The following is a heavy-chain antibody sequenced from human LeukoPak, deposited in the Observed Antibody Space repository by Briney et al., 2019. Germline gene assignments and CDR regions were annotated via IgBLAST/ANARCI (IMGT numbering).Heavy chain of an antibody. D-gene: IGHD7-27*01. CDR2: INHSGST. V-gene: IGHV4-34*01. J-gene: IGHJ4*02. CDR1: GGSFSGYY. Sequence: SETLSLTCAVYGGSFSGYYWSWIRQPPGKGLEWIGEINHSGSTNYNPSLKSRVTISVDTSKNQFSLKLSSVTAADTAVYYCARGKTGDSYWGQGTLVTVSS. CDR3: ARGKTGDSY.